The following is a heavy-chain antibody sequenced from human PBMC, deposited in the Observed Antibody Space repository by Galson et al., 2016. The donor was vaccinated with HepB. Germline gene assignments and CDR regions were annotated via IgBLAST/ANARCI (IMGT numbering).Heavy chain of an antibody. CDR3: ARMGGLQWFGERGAFDI. Sequence: QSPGKGLEWIGSVYFSGSTYYNPSFKSRVTISLDTSKNQFSLKLTFVTAADTAVYYCARMGGLQWFGERGAFDIWGQGTRVTVSS. J-gene: IGHJ3*02. V-gene: IGHV4-39*01. CDR2: VYFSGST. D-gene: IGHD3-10*01.